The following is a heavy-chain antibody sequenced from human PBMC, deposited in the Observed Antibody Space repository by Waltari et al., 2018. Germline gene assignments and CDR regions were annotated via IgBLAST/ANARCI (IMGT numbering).Heavy chain of an antibody. D-gene: IGHD6-13*01. V-gene: IGHV4-34*01. CDR3: ASMAAAGTRDY. Sequence: QVQLQQWGAGLLKPSETLSLTCAVYGGSFSGYYWSWIRQPPGKGLEWIGEINHSGSTNYSPSLKSRVTISVDTSKTQFSLKLSSVTAADTAVYDCASMAAAGTRDYWGQGTLVTVSS. CDR2: INHSGST. CDR1: GGSFSGYY. J-gene: IGHJ4*02.